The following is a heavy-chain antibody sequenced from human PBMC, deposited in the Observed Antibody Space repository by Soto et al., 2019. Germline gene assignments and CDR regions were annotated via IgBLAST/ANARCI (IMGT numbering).Heavy chain of an antibody. Sequence: QVHLVQSGAEVKKPGASVKVSCKASGYIFINYYIHWVRQAPGQGLEWIGIINPNGGSTNYAQKFRGRVTMARDTSTSTVYMDLSSLRSDTAVYYCARDLAAADYWGQGTLVTVSS. J-gene: IGHJ4*02. D-gene: IGHD6-13*01. CDR1: GYIFINYY. CDR2: INPNGGST. V-gene: IGHV1-46*01. CDR3: ARDLAAADY.